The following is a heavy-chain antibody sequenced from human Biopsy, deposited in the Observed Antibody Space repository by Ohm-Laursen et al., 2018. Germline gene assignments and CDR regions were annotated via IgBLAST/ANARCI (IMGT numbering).Heavy chain of an antibody. D-gene: IGHD4-23*01. V-gene: IGHV4-59*11. J-gene: IGHJ1*01. CDR1: GGSFTGHY. CDR2: ISHTGYT. CDR3: ARGSNEYGGLYFPH. Sequence: SETLSLTCSVSGGSFTGHYWTWIGQPPGKGLEWIGHISHTGYTSYKSSLKSRVTISLDTSRKHFSLRLTSLAAADTAVYYCARGSNEYGGLYFPHWGQGTLVTVSS.